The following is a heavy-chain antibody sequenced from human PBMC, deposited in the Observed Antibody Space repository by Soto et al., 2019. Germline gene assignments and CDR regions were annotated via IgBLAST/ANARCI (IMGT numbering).Heavy chain of an antibody. CDR2: SRGGST. CDR1: GFTFTSYA. J-gene: IGHJ4*02. V-gene: IGHV3-23*01. Sequence: EVQLLESGGGLVQPEGSLRLSCAASGFTFTSYAMGWVRQAPGKGLECVSVSRGGSTHYADSVTGRFIVSRDNSKNTVSLQMNSLRADDTAVYYCAKRRGAGGHFDYWGQGALVTVSS. CDR3: AKRRGAGGHFDY. D-gene: IGHD2-15*01.